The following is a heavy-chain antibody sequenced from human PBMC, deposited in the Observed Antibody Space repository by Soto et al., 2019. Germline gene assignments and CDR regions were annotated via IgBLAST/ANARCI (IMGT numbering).Heavy chain of an antibody. Sequence: SETLSLTCAVYGGSFSGYYWSWIRQPPGKGLEWIGEINHSGSTNYNPSLKSRVTISVDTSKNQFSLKLSSVTAADTAVYYCARDILTGYHDAFDIWGQGTMVTVSS. CDR3: ARDILTGYHDAFDI. CDR1: GGSFSGYY. D-gene: IGHD3-9*01. V-gene: IGHV4-34*01. J-gene: IGHJ3*02. CDR2: INHSGST.